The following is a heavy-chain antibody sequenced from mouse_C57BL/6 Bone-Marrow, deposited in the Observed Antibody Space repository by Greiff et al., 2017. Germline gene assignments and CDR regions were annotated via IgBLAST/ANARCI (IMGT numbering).Heavy chain of an antibody. V-gene: IGHV1-59*01. Sequence: VQLQQPGAELVRPGTSVKLSCKASGYTFTSYWMHWVKQRPGQGLEWIGVIDPSDSYTNYNQKFKGKATLTVDTSSSTAYMQLSSLTSEDSAVYYCASWYFDVWGTGTTDTVSS. CDR3: ASWYFDV. CDR2: IDPSDSYT. J-gene: IGHJ1*03. CDR1: GYTFTSYW.